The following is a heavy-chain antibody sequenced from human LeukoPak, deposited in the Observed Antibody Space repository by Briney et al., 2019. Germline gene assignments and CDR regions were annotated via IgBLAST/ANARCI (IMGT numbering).Heavy chain of an antibody. Sequence: GGSLRLSCAASGFTFSSYSMNWVRQAPGKGLEWVSSISSSSSYIYYADSVKGRFTISRDNAKNSLYLQMNSLRAEDTAVYYCARSGSSGYYGGYYFDSWGQGTLVTVSS. V-gene: IGHV3-21*01. CDR1: GFTFSSYS. CDR2: ISSSSSYI. J-gene: IGHJ4*02. D-gene: IGHD3-22*01. CDR3: ARSGSSGYYGGYYFDS.